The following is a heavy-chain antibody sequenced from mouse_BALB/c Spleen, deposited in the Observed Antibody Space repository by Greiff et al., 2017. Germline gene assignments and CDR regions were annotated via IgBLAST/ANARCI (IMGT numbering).Heavy chain of an antibody. Sequence: EVKLMESGGGLVKPGGSLKLSCAASGFTFSSYAMSWVRQTPEKRLEWVASISSGGSTYYPDSVKGRFTISRDNARNILYLQMSSLRSEDTAMYYCARNYYGSSYYFDYWGQGTTLTVSS. J-gene: IGHJ2*01. V-gene: IGHV5-6-5*01. CDR3: ARNYYGSSYYFDY. CDR1: GFTFSSYA. D-gene: IGHD1-1*01. CDR2: ISSGGST.